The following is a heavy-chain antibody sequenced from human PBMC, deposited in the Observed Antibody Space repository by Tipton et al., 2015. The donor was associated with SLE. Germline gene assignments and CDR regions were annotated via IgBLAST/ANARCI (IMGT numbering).Heavy chain of an antibody. CDR3: AREARLGWGAYGY. Sequence: TLSLTCAVYGGSFSGYYWTWIRQPPGKGLEWIGQINHSGSTNYNPSLESRLTLSLDTSKNQFSLKLTSVTAADTAVYYCAREARLGWGAYGYWGQGTLVTVSS. V-gene: IGHV4-34*01. D-gene: IGHD2-21*01. J-gene: IGHJ4*02. CDR1: GGSFSGYY. CDR2: INHSGST.